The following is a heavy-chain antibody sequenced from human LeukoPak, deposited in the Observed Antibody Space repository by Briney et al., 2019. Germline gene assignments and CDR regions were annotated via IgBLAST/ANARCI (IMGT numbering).Heavy chain of an antibody. D-gene: IGHD3-9*01. Sequence: GGSLRLSCAASGFTVSSTYMSWVRQAPGKGLEWVSVFYSGDTTYYANSVKGRFTISRDNSKNMLYLQMNSPRAEDTAVYYCARRLLTGYYEFWGQGTLVTVSS. CDR3: ARRLLTGYYEF. CDR1: GFTVSSTY. J-gene: IGHJ4*02. CDR2: FYSGDTT. V-gene: IGHV3-66*01.